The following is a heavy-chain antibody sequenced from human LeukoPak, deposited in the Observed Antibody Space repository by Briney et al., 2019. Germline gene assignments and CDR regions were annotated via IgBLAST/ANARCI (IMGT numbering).Heavy chain of an antibody. D-gene: IGHD3-10*01. CDR3: ARIRMVRGVIITSNWFDP. V-gene: IGHV3-21*01. CDR2: ISSSSSYI. J-gene: IGHJ5*02. CDR1: GFTFSSYS. Sequence: SGGSLRLSCAASGFTFSSYSMKWVRQAPGKGLEWVSSISSSSSYIYYADSVKGRFTISRDNAKNSLYLQMNSLRAEDTAVYYCARIRMVRGVIITSNWFDPWGQGTLVTVSS.